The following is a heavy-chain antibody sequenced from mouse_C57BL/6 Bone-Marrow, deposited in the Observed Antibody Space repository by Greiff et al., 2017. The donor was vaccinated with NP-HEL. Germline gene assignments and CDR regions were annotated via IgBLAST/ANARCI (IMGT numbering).Heavy chain of an antibody. CDR1: GFSFNTYA. J-gene: IGHJ3*01. CDR3: VRHLKELGGEFDY. D-gene: IGHD4-1*01. CDR2: IRSKSNNYAT. Sequence: VQLKESGGGLVQPKGSLKLSCAASGFSFNTYAMNWVRQAPGKGLEWVARIRSKSNNYATYYADSVKDRFTISRDDSESMLYLQMNNLKTEDTAMYYCVRHLKELGGEFDYWGQGTLVTVSA. V-gene: IGHV10-1*01.